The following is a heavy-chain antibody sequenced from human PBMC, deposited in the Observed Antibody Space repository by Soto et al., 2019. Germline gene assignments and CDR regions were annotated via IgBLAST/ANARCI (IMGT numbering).Heavy chain of an antibody. Sequence: GGSLRLSCAASGFTFSSYGMHWVRQAPGKGLEWVAVISYDGSNKYYADSVKGRFTISRDNSKNTLYLQMNSLRAEDTAVYYFAKAYTSGVVAALVDYWGQGTLVTVSS. CDR1: GFTFSSYG. V-gene: IGHV3-30*18. D-gene: IGHD2-15*01. CDR2: ISYDGSNK. J-gene: IGHJ4*02. CDR3: AKAYTSGVVAALVDY.